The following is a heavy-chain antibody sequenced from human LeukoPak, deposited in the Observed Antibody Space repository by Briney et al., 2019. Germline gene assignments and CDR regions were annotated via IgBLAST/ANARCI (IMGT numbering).Heavy chain of an antibody. CDR1: GFIFSSYG. CDR2: IRYDGSNK. Sequence: GGSLRLSCAASGFIFSSYGMHWVRQAPGKGLEWVAFIRYDGSNKYYADSVKGRFTISRDNSKNTLYLQMNSLRAEDTAVYYCAKDRVYSSTSYFDYWGQGTLVTVSS. D-gene: IGHD6-13*01. J-gene: IGHJ4*02. CDR3: AKDRVYSSTSYFDY. V-gene: IGHV3-30*02.